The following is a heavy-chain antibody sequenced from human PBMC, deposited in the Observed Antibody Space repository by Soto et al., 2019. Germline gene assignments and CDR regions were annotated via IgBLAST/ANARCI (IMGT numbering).Heavy chain of an antibody. CDR3: ARDPLGYGTSSSGVDY. V-gene: IGHV3-74*01. Sequence: EVQLVESGGGLVQPGGSLRLSCAASGFTLSIYWMHWVRQVPGKGLVWVSRINSDASRTNYADSVKGRFTISRENAKNTMYLQMNSLRAEDTAVYYCARDPLGYGTSSSGVDYCGQGTLVTVSS. D-gene: IGHD6-6*01. J-gene: IGHJ4*02. CDR1: GFTLSIYW. CDR2: INSDASRT.